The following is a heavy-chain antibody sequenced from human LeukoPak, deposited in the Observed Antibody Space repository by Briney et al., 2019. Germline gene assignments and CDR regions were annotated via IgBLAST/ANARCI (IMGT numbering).Heavy chain of an antibody. CDR2: IDVVDADT. CDR1: GYSFPSYW. J-gene: IGHJ3*02. CDR3: ARHVRSGSGSGNYYRDGDDFHI. D-gene: IGHD3-10*01. V-gene: IGHV5-51*01. Sequence: GEPLKISCKGSGYSFPSYWIGWVRRMPGKGLEWMGIIDVVDADTRYSPSFQGQVTISADKSISTAYLQWSSLKASDTDMYYCARHVRSGSGSGNYYRDGDDFHIWGQGTMVTVTS.